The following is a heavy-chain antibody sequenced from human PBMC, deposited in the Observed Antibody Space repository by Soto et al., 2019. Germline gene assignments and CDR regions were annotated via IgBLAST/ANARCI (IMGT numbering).Heavy chain of an antibody. V-gene: IGHV1-69*01. Sequence: QVQLVQSGAEVKKPGSSVKVSCKASGGTFSSYAISWVRQAPGQGLEWMGGIIPIFGTANYAQKFQGRVTITADESTSTAYMELSSLRSEDTAVYYCARLAVVPAASGMDVWGQGTTVTVSS. CDR1: GGTFSSYA. D-gene: IGHD2-2*01. CDR3: ARLAVVPAASGMDV. CDR2: IIPIFGTA. J-gene: IGHJ6*02.